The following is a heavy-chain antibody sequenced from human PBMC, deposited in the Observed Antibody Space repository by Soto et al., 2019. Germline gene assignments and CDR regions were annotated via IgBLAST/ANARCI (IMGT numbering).Heavy chain of an antibody. CDR1: GGTLSSYA. D-gene: IGHD2-2*01. J-gene: IGHJ3*02. V-gene: IGHV1-69*13. CDR3: ASYCSSTSCPSAPRDAFDI. CDR2: IIPIFGTA. Sequence: SVKVSCKASGGTLSSYAISWVRQAPGQGLEWMGGIIPIFGTANYAQKFQGKVTITADESTSTAYMELSSLRSEDTAVYYCASYCSSTSCPSAPRDAFDIWGQGTMVTVSS.